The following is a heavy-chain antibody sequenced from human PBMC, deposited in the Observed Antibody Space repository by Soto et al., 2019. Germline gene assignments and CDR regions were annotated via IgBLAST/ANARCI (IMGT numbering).Heavy chain of an antibody. D-gene: IGHD5-18*01. Sequence: QVQLVQSGVEVKKPGSSVKVSCKASGGTFSSYAISWVRQAPGQGLEWMGGIIPIFGTANYAQKFQGRVTITADKSTSTAYMELSSLRSEDTAVYYCAREGRGYSYGYYYYYGMDVWGQGTTVTVSS. CDR3: AREGRGYSYGYYYYYGMDV. V-gene: IGHV1-69*06. CDR2: IIPIFGTA. J-gene: IGHJ6*02. CDR1: GGTFSSYA.